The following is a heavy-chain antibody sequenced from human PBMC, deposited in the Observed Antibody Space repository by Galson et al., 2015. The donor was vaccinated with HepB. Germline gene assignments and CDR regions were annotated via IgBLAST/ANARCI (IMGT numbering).Heavy chain of an antibody. D-gene: IGHD6-13*01. CDR3: ARGSSSWYLRGDYYGMDV. Sequence: SVKVSCKASGYTFTSYAMHWVRQAPGQRLEWMGWINAGNGNTKYSQKFQGRVTITRDTSASTAYMELSSLRSEDTAVYYCARGSSSWYLRGDYYGMDVWGQGTTVTVSS. CDR1: GYTFTSYA. V-gene: IGHV1-3*01. J-gene: IGHJ6*02. CDR2: INAGNGNT.